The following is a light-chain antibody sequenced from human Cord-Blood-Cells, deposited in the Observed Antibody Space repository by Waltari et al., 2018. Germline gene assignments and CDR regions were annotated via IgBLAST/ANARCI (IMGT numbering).Light chain of an antibody. V-gene: IGLV1-40*01. CDR3: QSYDSSLSGV. CDR2: GTR. J-gene: IGLJ3*02. Sequence: QSVLTQPPSVSGAPGPRVTISCTGSSSNIGAGYDVHWYQQLPGTAPKLLIYGTRTRPSGVPDRFSGSKSGTSASLAITGLQAEDEADYYCQSYDSSLSGVFGGGTKLTVL. CDR1: SSNIGAGYD.